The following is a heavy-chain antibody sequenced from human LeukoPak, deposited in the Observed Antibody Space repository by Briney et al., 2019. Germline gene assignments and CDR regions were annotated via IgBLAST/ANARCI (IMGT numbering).Heavy chain of an antibody. V-gene: IGHV1-69*04. D-gene: IGHD4-17*01. CDR1: GGTFSSYA. J-gene: IGHJ4*02. CDR3: ARDPGDYGDSCDY. CDR2: IIPILGIA. Sequence: GASVKVSCKASGGTFSSYAISWVRQAPGQGLEWMGRIIPILGIANYAQKFQGRVTITADKSTSTAYMELSSLRSEDTAVYYCARDPGDYGDSCDYWGQGTLVTVSS.